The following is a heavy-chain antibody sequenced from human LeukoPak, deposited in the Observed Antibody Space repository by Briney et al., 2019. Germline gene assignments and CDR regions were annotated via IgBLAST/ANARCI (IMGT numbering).Heavy chain of an antibody. Sequence: SETLSLTCTVSGGSISSYYWSWIRQPPGKGLEWIGHIYYSGSTNYNPSLKSRVTISVDTSKNQFSLKLSSVTAADTAVYYCARDLGLRYFDWFPTAGPFDYWGQGTLVTVSS. D-gene: IGHD3-9*01. CDR1: GGSISSYY. CDR3: ARDLGLRYFDWFPTAGPFDY. V-gene: IGHV4-59*01. J-gene: IGHJ4*02. CDR2: IYYSGST.